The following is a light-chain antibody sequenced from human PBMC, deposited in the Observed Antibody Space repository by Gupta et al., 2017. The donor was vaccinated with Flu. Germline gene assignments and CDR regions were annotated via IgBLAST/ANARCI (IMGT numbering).Light chain of an antibody. CDR3: QQRSNWPP. J-gene: IGKJ4*01. CDR1: QSVSSY. CDR2: DAS. V-gene: IGKV3-11*01. Sequence: EIVLTQSPATLSLSPGERATLPCRASQSVSSYLAWYQQKPGQAPRLLIYDASNRATGIPARFSGSGSGTDFTLTISSLEPEDFAVYYWQQRSNWPPFGGGTKVEIK.